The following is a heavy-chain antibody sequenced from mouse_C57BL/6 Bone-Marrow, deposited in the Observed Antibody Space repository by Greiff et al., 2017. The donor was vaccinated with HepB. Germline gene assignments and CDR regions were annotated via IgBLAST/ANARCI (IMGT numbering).Heavy chain of an antibody. V-gene: IGHV1-50*01. J-gene: IGHJ1*03. CDR2: IDPSDSYT. CDR3: ARCWYFDV. Sequence: QVQLQQPGAELVKPGASVKLSCKASGYTFTSYWMQWVKQRPGQGLEWIGEIDPSDSYTNYNQKFKGKATLTVDTSSSTAYMQLSSLTSEDSAVSYCARCWYFDVWGTGTTVTVSS. CDR1: GYTFTSYW.